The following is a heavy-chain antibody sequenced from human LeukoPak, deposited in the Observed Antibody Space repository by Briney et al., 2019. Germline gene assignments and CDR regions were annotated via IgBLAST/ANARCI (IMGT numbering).Heavy chain of an antibody. CDR1: GFTFSSYA. V-gene: IGHV3-30-3*01. CDR2: ISYDGSNK. CDR3: ARDNTAMALGAFDI. D-gene: IGHD5-18*01. Sequence: PGGSLRLSCAASGFTFSSYAMHWVRQAPGKGLEWVAVISYDGSNKYYADSVKGRFTISGDNAKNTLYLQMNSLRAEDTAVYYCARDNTAMALGAFDIWGQGTMVTVSS. J-gene: IGHJ3*02.